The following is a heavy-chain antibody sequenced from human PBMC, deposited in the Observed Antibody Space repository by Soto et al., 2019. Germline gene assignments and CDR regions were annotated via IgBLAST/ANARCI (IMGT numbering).Heavy chain of an antibody. V-gene: IGHV3-9*01. D-gene: IGHD2-8*01. CDR2: ISWNSGTI. Sequence: DVELVESGGGLAQTGRSLRLSCATSGFKFDDNDMYWVRQAPGKGLEWVAGISWNSGTIGYADSVKGRFTISRDNAKNSLFLEMSPLRREDTAIYYCVKSPWSRRGDLDLWGRGTLVTVSS. CDR1: GFKFDDND. CDR3: VKSPWSRRGDLDL. J-gene: IGHJ2*01.